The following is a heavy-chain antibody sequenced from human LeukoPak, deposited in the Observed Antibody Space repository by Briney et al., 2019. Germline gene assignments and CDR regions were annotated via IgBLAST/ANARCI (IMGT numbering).Heavy chain of an antibody. Sequence: PGGSLRLSCAASGFTFSSYSMNWVRQAPGKGLEWVSSISSSSSYIYYADSVKGRFTISRDNAKNSLYLQMNSLRAEDTAVYYCARDAFVADSGSYSDVDYYYMDVWGKGTTVTVSS. J-gene: IGHJ6*03. D-gene: IGHD1-26*01. CDR2: ISSSSSYI. CDR3: ARDAFVADSGSYSDVDYYYMDV. CDR1: GFTFSSYS. V-gene: IGHV3-21*01.